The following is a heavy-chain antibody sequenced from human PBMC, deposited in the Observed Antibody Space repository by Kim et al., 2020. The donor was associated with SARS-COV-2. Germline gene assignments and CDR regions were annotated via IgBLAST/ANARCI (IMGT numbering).Heavy chain of an antibody. CDR1: GGTFSSYA. CDR3: ASSACSGGSCYSSYGMDV. J-gene: IGHJ6*01. D-gene: IGHD2-15*01. CDR2: IIPILGIA. Sequence: SVKVSCKASGGTFSSYAISWVRQAPGQGLEWMGRIIPILGIANYAQKFQGRVTITADKSTSTAYMELSSLRSEDTAVYYCASSACSGGSCYSSYGMDVW. V-gene: IGHV1-69*04.